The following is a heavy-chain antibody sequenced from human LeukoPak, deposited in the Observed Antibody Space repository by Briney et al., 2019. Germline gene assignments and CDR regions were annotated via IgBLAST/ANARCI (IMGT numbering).Heavy chain of an antibody. V-gene: IGHV3-21*01. CDR3: ARAFGVVGATNPGY. J-gene: IGHJ4*02. CDR1: GFTFSSYS. D-gene: IGHD1-26*01. CDR2: ISSSSSYI. Sequence: GGSPRLSCAASGFTFSSYSMNWVRQAPGKGLEWVSSISSSSSYIYYADSVKGRFTISKDNAKNSLYLQMNSLRAEDTAVYYCARAFGVVGATNPGYWGQGTLVTVSS.